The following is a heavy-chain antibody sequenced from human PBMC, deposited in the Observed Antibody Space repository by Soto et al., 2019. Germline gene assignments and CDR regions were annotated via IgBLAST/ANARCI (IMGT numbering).Heavy chain of an antibody. V-gene: IGHV4-39*01. Sequence: SETLSLTCTVSGGSISSSSYYWGWIRQPPGKGLEWIGSIYYSGSTCYNPSLKSRVTISVDTSKNQFSLKLSSVTAADTAVYYCARLPWGSYSITFDYWGQGTLVTVSS. CDR1: GGSISSSSYY. J-gene: IGHJ4*02. D-gene: IGHD1-26*01. CDR2: IYYSGST. CDR3: ARLPWGSYSITFDY.